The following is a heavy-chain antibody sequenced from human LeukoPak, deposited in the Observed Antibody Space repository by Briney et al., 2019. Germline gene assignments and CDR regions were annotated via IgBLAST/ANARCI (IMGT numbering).Heavy chain of an antibody. D-gene: IGHD2-21*02. CDR2: ISYDGSNK. CDR1: GFTFSSYA. CDR3: ARDHIVVVTANIDY. V-gene: IGHV3-30*04. Sequence: SGGSLRLSCAASGFTFSSYAMHWVRQAPGKGLEWVAVISYDGSNKYYADSVKGRFTISRDNSKNTLYLQMNSLRAEDTAVYYCARDHIVVVTANIDYWGQGTLVTVSS. J-gene: IGHJ4*02.